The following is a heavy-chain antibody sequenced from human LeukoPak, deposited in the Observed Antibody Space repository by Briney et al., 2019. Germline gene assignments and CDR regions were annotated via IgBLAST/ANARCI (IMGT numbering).Heavy chain of an antibody. V-gene: IGHV4-30-4*01. CDR2: IYYSGST. Sequence: SQTLSLTCTVSGGSISSGDYYWRWIRQPPGKGLEWIGYIYYSGSTYYNPSLKSRVTISVDTSKNQFSLKLSSVTAADTAVYYCARETTVTNLAFDYWGQGTLVTVSS. CDR3: ARETTVTNLAFDY. CDR1: GGSISSGDYY. D-gene: IGHD4-17*01. J-gene: IGHJ4*02.